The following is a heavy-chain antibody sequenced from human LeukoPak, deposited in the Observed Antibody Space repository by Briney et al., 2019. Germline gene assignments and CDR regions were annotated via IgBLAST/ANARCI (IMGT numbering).Heavy chain of an antibody. CDR1: GFTFSSYA. CDR3: ARAAQTRSVTLHFDY. J-gene: IGHJ4*02. V-gene: IGHV3-64*01. Sequence: GGSLRLSCAASGFTFSSYAMHWVRQAPGKGLEYVSAISSNGGSTYYANSVKGRFTISRDNSKNTLYLQMGSLRAEDMAVYYCARAAQTRSVTLHFDYWGEGTLVTVSS. D-gene: IGHD1-7*01. CDR2: ISSNGGST.